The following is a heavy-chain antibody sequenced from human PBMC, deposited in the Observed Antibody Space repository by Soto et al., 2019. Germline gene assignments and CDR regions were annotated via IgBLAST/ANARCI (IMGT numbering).Heavy chain of an antibody. CDR2: INPSGGST. D-gene: IGHD6-13*01. Sequence: ASVKVSCKASGYTFTSYYMHWVRQAPGQGLEWMGIINPSGGSTSYAQKFQGRVTMTRDTSASTVYMELSSLRSEDTAVYYCTRRAFSSAAGPNYYYQYGMDVWGQGTTVTVSS. J-gene: IGHJ6*02. V-gene: IGHV1-46*03. CDR3: TRRAFSSAAGPNYYYQYGMDV. CDR1: GYTFTSYY.